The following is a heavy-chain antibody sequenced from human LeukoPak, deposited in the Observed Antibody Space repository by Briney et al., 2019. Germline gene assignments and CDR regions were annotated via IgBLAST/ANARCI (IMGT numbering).Heavy chain of an antibody. V-gene: IGHV4-34*01. J-gene: IGHJ4*02. CDR2: INHSGST. CDR3: ARGADCSSTSCYLS. D-gene: IGHD2-2*01. Sequence: KASETLSLTCAVYGGSFSGYYWSWIRQPPGKGLEWIGEINHSGSTNYNPSLKSRVTISVDTSKNQFSLKLSSVTAADTAVYYCARGADCSSTSCYLSWGQGTLVTVSS. CDR1: GGSFSGYY.